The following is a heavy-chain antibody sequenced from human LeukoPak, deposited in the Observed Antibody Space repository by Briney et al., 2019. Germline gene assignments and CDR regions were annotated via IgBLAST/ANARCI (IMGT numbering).Heavy chain of an antibody. V-gene: IGHV4-4*07. CDR3: ARDINVDTTNYNWFDP. CDR2: IYTSGST. Sequence: SETLSLTCTVSGGSISSYYWSWIRQPAGKGLEWIGRIYTSGSTNYNPSLKSRVTMSVDTSKNQFSLKLSSVTAADTAVYYCARDINVDTTNYNWFDPWGQGTLVTVFS. J-gene: IGHJ5*02. D-gene: IGHD5-18*01. CDR1: GGSISSYY.